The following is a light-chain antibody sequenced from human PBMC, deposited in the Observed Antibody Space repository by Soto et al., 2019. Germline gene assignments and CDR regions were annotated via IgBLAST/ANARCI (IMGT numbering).Light chain of an antibody. V-gene: IGKV1-39*01. J-gene: IGKJ4*01. CDR3: QQSASTPQT. Sequence: DIQMTQSPSSLSASVGDRVTITCRASQRVGTYVSWYQQKEGKAPKLLINVASTLHSGVASTFSGSGSGTDFTLAISSLQPEDFATYYCQQSASTPQTVGGGTRVEIK. CDR1: QRVGTY. CDR2: VAS.